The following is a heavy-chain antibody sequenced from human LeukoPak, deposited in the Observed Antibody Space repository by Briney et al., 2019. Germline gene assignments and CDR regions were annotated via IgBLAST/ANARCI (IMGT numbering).Heavy chain of an antibody. V-gene: IGHV4-38-2*02. CDR2: IYHSGST. CDR1: GYSISSGYY. CDR3: ARAFHGDYYFDY. J-gene: IGHJ4*02. D-gene: IGHD4-17*01. Sequence: SETLSLTCTVSGYSISSGYYWGWIRQPPGKGLEWIGSIYHSGSTYYNPSLKSRVTISVDTSKNQFSLKLSSVTAADTAVYYCARAFHGDYYFDYWGQGTLVTVSS.